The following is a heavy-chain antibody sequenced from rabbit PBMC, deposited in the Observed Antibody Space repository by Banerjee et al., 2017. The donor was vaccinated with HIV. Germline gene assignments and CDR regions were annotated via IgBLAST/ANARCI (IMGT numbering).Heavy chain of an antibody. CDR3: ARDFASSSGYYRYGMDL. CDR2: IDVGSSGST. CDR1: GIDFSSYYR. J-gene: IGHJ6*01. V-gene: IGHV1S45*01. Sequence: QEQLEESGGGLVKPGGTLTLTCKASGIDFSSYYRMCWVRQAPGKGLEWIACIDVGSSGSTYYASWAKGRFTISKTSSTTVTLQMTSLTAADTATYFCARDFASSSGYYRYGMDLWGPGTLVTVS. D-gene: IGHD1-1*01.